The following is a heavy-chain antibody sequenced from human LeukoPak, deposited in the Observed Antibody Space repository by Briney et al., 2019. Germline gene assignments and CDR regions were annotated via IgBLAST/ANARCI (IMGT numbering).Heavy chain of an antibody. CDR1: GGSITSGGYY. V-gene: IGHV4-39*01. CDR3: ARRPYDSSGYYYVNWFFDL. CDR2: IYYSGST. D-gene: IGHD3-22*01. Sequence: PSETLSLTCTVSGGSITSGGYYWGWIRQPPGKGLEWIGSIYYSGSTYYNPSLKSRVTISVDTSKNQFSLKLSSVTAADTAVYSCARRPYDSSGYYYVNWFFDLWGRGTLVTVSS. J-gene: IGHJ2*01.